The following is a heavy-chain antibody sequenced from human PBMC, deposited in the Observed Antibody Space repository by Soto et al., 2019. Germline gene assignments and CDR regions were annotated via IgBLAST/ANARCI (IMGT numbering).Heavy chain of an antibody. V-gene: IGHV3-48*04. D-gene: IGHD1-20*01. Sequence: EVQLVESGGGLVQPGGSLRLSCAASGFTFSTYGMNWARQAPGKGLEWVTHINSGAETTSYSDSVKGRFTISRDDAKNSLYLQMNSLRVDDTAIYYCAGDPEGIHDFDYWGQGTLVTVSS. J-gene: IGHJ4*02. CDR2: INSGAETT. CDR3: AGDPEGIHDFDY. CDR1: GFTFSTYG.